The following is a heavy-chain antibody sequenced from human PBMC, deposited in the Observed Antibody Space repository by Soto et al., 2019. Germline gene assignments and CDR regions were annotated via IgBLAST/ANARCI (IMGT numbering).Heavy chain of an antibody. Sequence: ASVKVSCQASGYTLTSYGISWVRQAPGQGLEWMGWISAYNGNTNYAQKLQGRVTMTTDTSTSTAYMELRSLRSDDTAVYYCGRNGGLYYYYGMDVWGQGTTVTVSS. V-gene: IGHV1-18*01. CDR2: ISAYNGNT. CDR1: GYTLTSYG. D-gene: IGHD3-10*01. J-gene: IGHJ6*02. CDR3: GRNGGLYYYYGMDV.